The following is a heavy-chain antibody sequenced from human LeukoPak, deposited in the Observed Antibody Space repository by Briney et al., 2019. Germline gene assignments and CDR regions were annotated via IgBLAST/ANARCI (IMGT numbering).Heavy chain of an antibody. CDR3: ARQKQQQTYYFDY. CDR1: GGTFSSYA. Sequence: GASVKVSCKASGGTFSSYAISWVRQAPGQGLEWMGGIIPIFGTANYAQKFQGRVTITTDESTSTAYMELSSLRSEDTAVYYCARQKQQQTYYFDYWGQGTLVTVSS. J-gene: IGHJ4*02. CDR2: IIPIFGTA. V-gene: IGHV1-69*05. D-gene: IGHD6-13*01.